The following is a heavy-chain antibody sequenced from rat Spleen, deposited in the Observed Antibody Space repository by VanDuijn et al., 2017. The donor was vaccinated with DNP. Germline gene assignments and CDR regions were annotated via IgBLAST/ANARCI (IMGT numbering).Heavy chain of an antibody. CDR1: GFTFNKFG. J-gene: IGHJ2*01. D-gene: IGHD1-12*02. Sequence: EVRLVESGGGLVQPGRSLKLSCTASGFTFNKFGMAWVRQAPTQGLEWVASISTNGGNSVYRDSVKGRFTISRDTAKSTLYLQMDSLRSEDTATYYCTTHGMVLHYWGQGVMVTVSS. V-gene: IGHV5S13*01. CDR3: TTHGMVLHY. CDR2: ISTNGGNS.